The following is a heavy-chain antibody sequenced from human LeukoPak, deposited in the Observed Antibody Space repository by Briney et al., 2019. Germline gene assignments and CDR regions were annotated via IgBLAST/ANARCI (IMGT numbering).Heavy chain of an antibody. D-gene: IGHD6-19*01. CDR2: ISSNGGST. CDR3: ARGGPYSSGWYNYYYGMDV. V-gene: IGHV3-64*01. CDR1: GFTFSSYA. Sequence: RTGGSLRLSCAASGFTFSSYAMPWVRQAPGKGLEYVSAISSNGGSTYYANSVKGRFTISGDNSKNTLYLQMGSLRAEDMAVYYCARGGPYSSGWYNYYYGMDVWGQGTTVTVSS. J-gene: IGHJ6*02.